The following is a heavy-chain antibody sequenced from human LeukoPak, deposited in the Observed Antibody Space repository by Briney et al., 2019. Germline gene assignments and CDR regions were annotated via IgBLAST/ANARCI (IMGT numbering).Heavy chain of an antibody. D-gene: IGHD2-2*01. Sequence: GASVKVSFKASGYTFTSYYMHWVRQAPGQGLEWMGIINPSGGSTSYAQKFQGRVTMTRDTSTSTVYMELSSLRSEDTAVYYCARAGCSSTSCYGTIWFDPWGQGTLVTVSS. J-gene: IGHJ5*02. CDR2: INPSGGST. CDR1: GYTFTSYY. CDR3: ARAGCSSTSCYGTIWFDP. V-gene: IGHV1-46*01.